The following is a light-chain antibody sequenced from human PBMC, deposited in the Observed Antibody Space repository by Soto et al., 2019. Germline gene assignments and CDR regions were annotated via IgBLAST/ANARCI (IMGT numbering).Light chain of an antibody. V-gene: IGLV2-18*01. CDR2: DVT. J-gene: IGLJ1*01. CDR1: IDDVGSYYR. Sequence: QSVLTQPPSVSGSPGQSVTISCTGTIDDVGSYYRVSWYQQPPGTAPKLLIYDVTNRPSGVPDRFSGSRSGHTASLTISGLQAEEEADYYCSLYTSSSTYAFGTGTKVTVL. CDR3: SLYTSSSTYA.